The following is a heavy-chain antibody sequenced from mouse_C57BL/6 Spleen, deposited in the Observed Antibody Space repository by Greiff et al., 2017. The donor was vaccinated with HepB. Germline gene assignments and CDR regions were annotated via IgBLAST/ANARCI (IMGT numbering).Heavy chain of an antibody. CDR2: INPSNGGT. CDR3: ARSPYYDYDVAWFAY. D-gene: IGHD2-4*01. CDR1: GYTFTSYW. V-gene: IGHV1-53*01. J-gene: IGHJ3*01. Sequence: QVQLQQSGTELVKPGASVKLSCKASGYTFTSYWMHWVKQRPGQGLEWIGNINPSNGGTNYNEKFKSKATLTVDKSSSTAYMQLSSLTSEDSAVYYCARSPYYDYDVAWFAYWGQGTLVTVSA.